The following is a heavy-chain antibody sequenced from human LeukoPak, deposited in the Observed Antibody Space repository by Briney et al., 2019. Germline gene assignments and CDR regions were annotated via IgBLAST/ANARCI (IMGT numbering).Heavy chain of an antibody. CDR2: INSNTGDT. V-gene: IGHV1-2*06. D-gene: IGHD5-24*01. J-gene: IGHJ4*02. CDR3: AREGGYGYDY. Sequence: ASVKPSCKTSGCTFITYYIHWLRQAPGQGLEWMGRINSNTGDTNYAQNFQGRVTMARDTSISTAYMELSRLMSDDTAVYYCAREGGYGYDYWGQGTLVTVSS. CDR1: GCTFITYY.